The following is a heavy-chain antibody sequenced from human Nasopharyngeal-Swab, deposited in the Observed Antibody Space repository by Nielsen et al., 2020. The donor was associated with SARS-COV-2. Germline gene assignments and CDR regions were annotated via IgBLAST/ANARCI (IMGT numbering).Heavy chain of an antibody. J-gene: IGHJ6*02. CDR2: LSSSSSYI. Sequence: GESLKISCAASGFTFSSYSMNWVRQAPGKGLEWVSSLSSSSSYIYYADSVKGRFTISRDNAKNSLYLQMNSLRAEDTAVYYCARGVEVGVPYYYYGMDVWGQGTTVTVSS. CDR1: GFTFSSYS. D-gene: IGHD3-3*01. V-gene: IGHV3-21*01. CDR3: ARGVEVGVPYYYYGMDV.